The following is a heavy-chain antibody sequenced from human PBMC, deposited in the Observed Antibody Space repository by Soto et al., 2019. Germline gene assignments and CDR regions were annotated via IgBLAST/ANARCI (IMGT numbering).Heavy chain of an antibody. V-gene: IGHV3-23*01. J-gene: IGHJ3*01. CDR2: IRGSADGT. Sequence: EVKLLESGGGLAQPGGSLRLSCVGSGFTFDSYAISWVRQAPGERLQWIAAIRGSADGTDYAHSVRGRFTISRDNAKNTVHLQMDSLRVEDTAVYFCAKDTVGGYSFWSGYYSDGLDVWGQGTLVTVS. CDR1: GFTFDSYA. CDR3: AKDTVGGYSFWSGYYSDGLDV. D-gene: IGHD3-3*01.